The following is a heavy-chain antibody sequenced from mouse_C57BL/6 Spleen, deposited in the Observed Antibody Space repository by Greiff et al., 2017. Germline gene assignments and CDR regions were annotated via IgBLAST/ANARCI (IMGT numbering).Heavy chain of an antibody. Sequence: VQLKESGPELVKPGASVKMSCKASGYTFTDYNMHWVKQSHGKSLEWIGYINPNNGGTSYNQKFKGKATLTVNKSSSTAYMELRSLTSEDSAVYYCASMVTTGYFDYWGQGTTLTVSS. D-gene: IGHD2-2*01. CDR2: INPNNGGT. J-gene: IGHJ2*01. CDR1: GYTFTDYN. CDR3: ASMVTTGYFDY. V-gene: IGHV1-22*01.